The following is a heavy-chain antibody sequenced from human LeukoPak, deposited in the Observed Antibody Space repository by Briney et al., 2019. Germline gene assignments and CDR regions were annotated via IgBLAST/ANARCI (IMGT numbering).Heavy chain of an antibody. CDR2: MKQDGGEK. J-gene: IGHJ4*02. CDR1: GFTFSNYW. D-gene: IGHD2-15*01. Sequence: GGSLRLSCAASGFTFSNYWMIWVRQAPGKGLEWVANMKQDGGEKYYVDSVKGRFTISRDNAKGSLYLQMNSLRAEDTAVYYCARDARVVLDYWGQGALVTVSS. CDR3: ARDARVVLDY. V-gene: IGHV3-7*01.